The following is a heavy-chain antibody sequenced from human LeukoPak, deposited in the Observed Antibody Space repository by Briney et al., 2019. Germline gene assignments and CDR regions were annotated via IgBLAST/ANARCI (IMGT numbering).Heavy chain of an antibody. CDR2: IWSDGRDK. CDR1: GFTFSSYS. J-gene: IGHJ4*02. Sequence: PGGSLRLSCAASGFTFSSYSMNWVRQAPGKGLEWVAVIWSDGRDKYHTGSVKGRFTISRDNSKNMLFLQMNSLRVEDTAMYYCAKVTSLGTGDFDYWGQGTLVTVSS. D-gene: IGHD2-8*02. V-gene: IGHV3-33*06. CDR3: AKVTSLGTGDFDY.